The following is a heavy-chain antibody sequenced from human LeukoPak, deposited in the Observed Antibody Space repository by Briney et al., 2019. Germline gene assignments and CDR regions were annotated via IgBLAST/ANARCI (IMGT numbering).Heavy chain of an antibody. Sequence: GGSLRLSCAASGFTFSSYWMSWVRQAPGKGLEWVANIKQDGSEKYYVDSVKGRFTISRDNAKNSLYLQMNSLRAEDTAVYYCVRRARPYYYYYMDVWGKGTTVTVSS. CDR3: VRRARPYYYYYMDV. CDR2: IKQDGSEK. J-gene: IGHJ6*03. CDR1: GFTFSSYW. D-gene: IGHD6-6*01. V-gene: IGHV3-7*01.